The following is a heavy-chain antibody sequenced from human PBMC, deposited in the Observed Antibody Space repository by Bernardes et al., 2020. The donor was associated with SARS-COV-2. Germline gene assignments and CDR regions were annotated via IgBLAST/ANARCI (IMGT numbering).Heavy chain of an antibody. CDR2: IKQDGSEK. CDR3: ARIFKSDTMIVVEYFDY. V-gene: IGHV3-7*01. CDR1: GFTFSSYW. D-gene: IGHD3-22*01. Sequence: GGSLRVSCAASGFTFSSYWMSWVRQAPGKGLEWVANIKQDGSEKYYVDSVKGRFTISRDNAKNSLYLQMNSLRAEDTAVYYCARIFKSDTMIVVEYFDYWGQGTLVTVSS. J-gene: IGHJ4*02.